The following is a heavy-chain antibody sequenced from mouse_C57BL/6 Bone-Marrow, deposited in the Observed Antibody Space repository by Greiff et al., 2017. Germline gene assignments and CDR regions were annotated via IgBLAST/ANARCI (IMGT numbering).Heavy chain of an antibody. J-gene: IGHJ2*01. CDR3: ARSYPDY. Sequence: QVQLQQPGAELVMPGASVKLSCKASGYTFTSYWMHWVKQRPGPGLEWIGEIDPSDSYTNYNQKFKGKSTLTVDKSSSTAYMQLSSLTSEDSAVYYCARSYPDYWGQGTTLTVSS. V-gene: IGHV1-69*01. D-gene: IGHD2-12*01. CDR2: IDPSDSYT. CDR1: GYTFTSYW.